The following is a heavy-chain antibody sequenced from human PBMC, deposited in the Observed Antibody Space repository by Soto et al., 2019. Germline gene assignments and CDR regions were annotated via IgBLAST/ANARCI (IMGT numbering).Heavy chain of an antibody. D-gene: IGHD4-4*01. CDR2: VFYTGRA. V-gene: IGHV4-59*01. CDR1: GGSLGSYY. CDR3: ARDGDGRMTTNPYYYNCMDV. J-gene: IGHJ6*02. Sequence: SETLSLTCTVSGGSLGSYYWSWIRQPPGKGLEWIGYVFYTGRANYNASLKSRVSISLDTSSYQFSLKLSSVTAADTAVYYSARDGDGRMTTNPYYYNCMDVWGPGTTVTVSS.